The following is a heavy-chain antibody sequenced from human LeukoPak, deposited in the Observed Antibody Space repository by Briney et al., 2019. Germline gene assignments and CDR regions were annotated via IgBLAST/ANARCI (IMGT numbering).Heavy chain of an antibody. CDR3: ARDGSGNDAFDI. Sequence: PSETLSLTCTVSGGSISSYYWNWIRQPPGKGPEWIGYIYYSGSTNYNPSLKSRVTISVDTSKNQFSLKLTSVTAADTAVYYCARDGSGNDAFDIWGQGTMVTVSS. V-gene: IGHV4-59*01. CDR2: IYYSGST. CDR1: GGSISSYY. J-gene: IGHJ3*02. D-gene: IGHD5-12*01.